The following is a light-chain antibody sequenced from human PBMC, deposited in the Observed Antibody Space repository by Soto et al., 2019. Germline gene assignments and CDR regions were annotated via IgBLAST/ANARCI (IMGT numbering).Light chain of an antibody. CDR1: SSDVGSYNL. Sequence: QSALTQPASVSGSPGQSITISCTGTSSDVGSYNLVSWYQQHPGKAPKLMIYEGSKRPSGVSNRFSGSKSGNTASLTISGLQAEGEADYYCCSYAGSSTFVVFGGGTKVTV. V-gene: IGLV2-23*03. CDR3: CSYAGSSTFVV. J-gene: IGLJ2*01. CDR2: EGS.